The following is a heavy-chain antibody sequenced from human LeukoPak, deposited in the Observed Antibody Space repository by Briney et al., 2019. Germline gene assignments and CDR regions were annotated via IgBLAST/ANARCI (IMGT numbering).Heavy chain of an antibody. Sequence: PSETLSLTCAVYGGSFSGYYWSWIRQPPGKGLEWIGEINHSGSTNYNPSLKSRVTISVDTSKNQFSLKLSSVTAADTAVYYCARGHSPLWFGELLRIFDYWGQGTLVTVSS. CDR2: INHSGST. CDR3: ARGHSPLWFGELLRIFDY. J-gene: IGHJ4*02. D-gene: IGHD3-10*01. CDR1: GGSFSGYY. V-gene: IGHV4-34*01.